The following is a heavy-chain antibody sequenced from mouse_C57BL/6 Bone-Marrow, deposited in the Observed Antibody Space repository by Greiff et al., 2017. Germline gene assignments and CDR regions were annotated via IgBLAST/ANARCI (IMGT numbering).Heavy chain of an antibody. D-gene: IGHD2-4*01. CDR1: GYTFTSYW. V-gene: IGHV1-59*01. Sequence: QVQLQQPGAELVRPGTSVKLSCKASGYTFTSYWMHWVKQRPGQGLEWIGVIDPSDSYTNYNQKFKVKATLTVDTSSSTAYMQLSSLTAEDSAVYYCARCDYDWFAYWGQGTLVTVSA. CDR3: ARCDYDWFAY. CDR2: IDPSDSYT. J-gene: IGHJ3*01.